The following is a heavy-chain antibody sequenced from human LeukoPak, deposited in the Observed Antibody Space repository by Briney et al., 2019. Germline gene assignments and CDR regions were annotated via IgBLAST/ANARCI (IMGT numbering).Heavy chain of an antibody. Sequence: GGSPRLSCTVSGFTVSSNSWSWVRQAPGKGLEWVSFIYSGGNTHYSDSVTGRFTISRDNSKNTLYLQMNSLKTEDTAVYYCTRVSSQLWFHCFDFWGQGTLVTVSS. CDR3: TRVSSQLWFHCFDF. CDR1: GFTVSSNS. V-gene: IGHV3-53*01. D-gene: IGHD5-18*01. J-gene: IGHJ4*02. CDR2: IYSGGNT.